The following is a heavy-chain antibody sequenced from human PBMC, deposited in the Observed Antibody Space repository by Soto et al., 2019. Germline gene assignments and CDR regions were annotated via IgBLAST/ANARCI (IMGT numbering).Heavy chain of an antibody. CDR1: GGTFRSYG. Sequence: QVQLVQSGAEVKKPGSSVKVSCKASGGTFRSYGFNWVRQAPGQGLEWMGGIIPISGTANYAQKFQGRVTITADESTSTVYMELSSLRFEDTAVYYCARGDGLALAGTRFYFDFWGQGSQVTVSS. V-gene: IGHV1-69*12. D-gene: IGHD6-13*01. CDR2: IIPISGTA. CDR3: ARGDGLALAGTRFYFDF. J-gene: IGHJ4*02.